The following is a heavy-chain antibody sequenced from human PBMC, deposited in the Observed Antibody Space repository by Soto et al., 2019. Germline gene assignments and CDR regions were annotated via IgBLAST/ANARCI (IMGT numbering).Heavy chain of an antibody. CDR3: AKRWANRFLEPRDYFDY. V-gene: IGHV3-23*01. CDR1: GFIFSNSA. CDR2: ISGSGHNT. D-gene: IGHD3-3*01. J-gene: IGHJ4*02. Sequence: EVQLLESGGGLVQPGGSLRLSCAASGFIFSNSAMSWVRQPPGKGLEWVSAISGSGHNTYHADSVKGRFTNSRDNSKNTLYLQMNSLRAEDTAVYYCAKRWANRFLEPRDYFDYWGQGTLVTVSS.